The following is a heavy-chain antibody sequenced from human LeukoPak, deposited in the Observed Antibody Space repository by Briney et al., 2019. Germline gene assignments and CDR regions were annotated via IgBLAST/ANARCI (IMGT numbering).Heavy chain of an antibody. Sequence: ASVKVSCKASGGTFSSYAISWVRQAPGQGLEWMGGIIPIFGTANYAQKFQGRVMITTDESTSTAYMELSSLRSEDTAVYYCAREGVAVAFDYWGQGTLVTVSS. CDR1: GGTFSSYA. J-gene: IGHJ4*02. CDR2: IIPIFGTA. D-gene: IGHD6-19*01. CDR3: AREGVAVAFDY. V-gene: IGHV1-69*05.